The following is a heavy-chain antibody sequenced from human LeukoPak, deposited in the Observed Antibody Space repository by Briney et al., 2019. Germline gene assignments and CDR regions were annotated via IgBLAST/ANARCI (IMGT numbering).Heavy chain of an antibody. D-gene: IGHD3-10*01. CDR2: FDPEDGET. CDR3: AGGYGPGGLYFGDLPLDY. CDR1: GYTLTRLS. J-gene: IGHJ4*02. Sequence: GASVTVSCKAPGYTLTRLSIHWVRQPSGKGLEWMGAFDPEDGETIYAQKFQGRVTMTRNTSINTAYMELSSLRSEDTAVYYCAGGYGPGGLYFGDLPLDYWGQGTLVAVSS. V-gene: IGHV1-24*01.